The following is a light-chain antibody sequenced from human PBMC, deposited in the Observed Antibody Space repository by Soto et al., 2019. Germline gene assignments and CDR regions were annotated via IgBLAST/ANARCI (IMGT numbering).Light chain of an antibody. Sequence: DIVLKQSPGTLSLSPGERATLYCRPSQSVSNNYLAWYQQKPGQAPRLLIYGASTRAPCIPARFSGSGSGTEFTLTISFHQTGDFAVYFCQQYNTGPPNTFGLGTRLEIK. J-gene: IGKJ5*01. CDR1: QSVSNN. V-gene: IGKV3-15*01. CDR3: QQYNTGPPNT. CDR2: GAS.